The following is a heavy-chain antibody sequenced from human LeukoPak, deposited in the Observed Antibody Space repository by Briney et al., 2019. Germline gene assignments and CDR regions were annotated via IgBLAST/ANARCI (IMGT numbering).Heavy chain of an antibody. CDR3: ARQGGHYYYYGMDV. V-gene: IGHV4-59*08. CDR1: GGSISSYY. Sequence: PSETLSLTCTVPGGSISSYYWSWIRQPPGKGLEWIGYIYYSGSTNYNPSLKSRVTISVDTSKNQFSLKLSSVTAADTAVYYCARQGGHYYYYGMDVWGQGTTVTVSS. J-gene: IGHJ6*02. CDR2: IYYSGST. D-gene: IGHD3-16*01.